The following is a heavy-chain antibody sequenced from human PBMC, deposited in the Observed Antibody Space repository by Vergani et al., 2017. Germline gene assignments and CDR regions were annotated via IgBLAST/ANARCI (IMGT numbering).Heavy chain of an antibody. CDR2: THTSGST. Sequence: QVQLQESGPGLVKPSQTLSLTCTVSGGSISSGSYYWCWIRQPAGKGLEWIGRTHTSGSTNYNPSLKRRATISMDTPKNQFSLKVSAVTAADTAVYYCASARKTAMVRPGAFDIWGQGTMVTVSS. D-gene: IGHD5-18*01. V-gene: IGHV4-61*02. CDR3: ASARKTAMVRPGAFDI. CDR1: GGSISSGSYY. J-gene: IGHJ3*02.